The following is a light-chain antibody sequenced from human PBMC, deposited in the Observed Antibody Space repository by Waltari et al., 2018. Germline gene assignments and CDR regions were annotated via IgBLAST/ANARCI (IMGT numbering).Light chain of an antibody. Sequence: DIVMTQSPLSLPVTPGEPASISCRSSQSLLHRNGYNYLDWYLQKSGKSPQLLMYLGSSRASGVPDRFSVSGSGTYFTLKISRVEAEDVGVYYCMQALQTPLTFGGGTKVEIK. CDR3: MQALQTPLT. J-gene: IGKJ4*01. CDR2: LGS. V-gene: IGKV2-28*01. CDR1: QSLLHRNGYNY.